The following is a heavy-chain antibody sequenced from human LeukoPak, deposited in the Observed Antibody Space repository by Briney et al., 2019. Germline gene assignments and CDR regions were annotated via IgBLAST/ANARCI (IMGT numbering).Heavy chain of an antibody. CDR3: ARQRDYYYYGMDV. Sequence: SETLSLTCTVSGGSISSSSYYWGWIRQPPGKGLEWIGSIYYSGSTYYNPSLKSRVTIPVDTSKNQFSLKLSSATAADTAVYYCARQRDYYYYGMDVWGQGTTVTVSS. V-gene: IGHV4-39*01. CDR2: IYYSGST. CDR1: GGSISSSSYY. J-gene: IGHJ6*02.